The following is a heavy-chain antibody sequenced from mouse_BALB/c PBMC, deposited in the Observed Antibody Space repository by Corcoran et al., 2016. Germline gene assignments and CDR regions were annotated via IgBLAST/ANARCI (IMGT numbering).Heavy chain of an antibody. V-gene: IGHV1-18*01. Sequence: EVQLQQSGPELVKPGASMKISCKASGYSFTGYTMNWVKQSHGKNLEWSGLINPYNGGTSYNQKFKGKATLTVDKSSSTAYMELLSLTSEDSAVYYCERWDYRYDGPMDYWGQGTSVTVSS. CDR1: GYSFTGYT. D-gene: IGHD2-14*01. CDR2: INPYNGGT. CDR3: ERWDYRYDGPMDY. J-gene: IGHJ4*01.